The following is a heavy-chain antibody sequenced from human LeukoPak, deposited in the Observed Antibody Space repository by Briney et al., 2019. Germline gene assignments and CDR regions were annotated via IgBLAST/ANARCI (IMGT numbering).Heavy chain of an antibody. V-gene: IGHV4-39*07. J-gene: IGHJ4*02. CDR1: GGSISSSPYY. D-gene: IGHD3-16*01. CDR3: ARFSAPLRFRIDY. CDR2: IYYSGTT. Sequence: SETLSLTCTVSGGSISSSPYYWGWIRQPPGKGLEWIGSIYYSGTTHYSPSLESRVTISVDTSKNQFSLKLASVTAADTAVYYCARFSAPLRFRIDYWGQGTLVTVSS.